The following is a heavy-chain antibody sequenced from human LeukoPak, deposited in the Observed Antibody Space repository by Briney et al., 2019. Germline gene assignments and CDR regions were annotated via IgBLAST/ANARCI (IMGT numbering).Heavy chain of an antibody. D-gene: IGHD3-22*01. Sequence: GESLKISCKGSGYRFSTYWIGWVRQMPGKGLEWMGTIYPDDSDTRYSPSFQGQVTISADKSISTAYLQWSSLKASDTAMYYCVSVQDYYDSSGYWNFDYWGQGTLVTVSS. CDR2: IYPDDSDT. J-gene: IGHJ4*02. CDR3: VSVQDYYDSSGYWNFDY. CDR1: GYRFSTYW. V-gene: IGHV5-51*01.